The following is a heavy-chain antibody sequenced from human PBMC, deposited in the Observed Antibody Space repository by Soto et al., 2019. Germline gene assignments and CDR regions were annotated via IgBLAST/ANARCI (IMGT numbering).Heavy chain of an antibody. CDR2: IKPNSGGT. CDR1: GYTFTGYY. D-gene: IGHD3-3*01. J-gene: IGHJ4*02. Sequence: APVKVSCKASGYTFTGYYMHWVRQAPGQGLEWMGWIKPNSGGTNYAQKFQGWVTMTRDTSISTAYMELSRLRSDDTAVYFFARPYDFWSCYCVFDYWGQGTLVTVSS. V-gene: IGHV1-2*04. CDR3: ARPYDFWSCYCVFDY.